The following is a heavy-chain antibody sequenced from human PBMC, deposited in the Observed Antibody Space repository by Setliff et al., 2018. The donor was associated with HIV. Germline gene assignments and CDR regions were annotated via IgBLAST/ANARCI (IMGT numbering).Heavy chain of an antibody. CDR2: VRNKARTYTT. D-gene: IGHD1-26*01. J-gene: IGHJ6*03. CDR1: GFIFSDHY. Sequence: QSGGSLRLSCAVSGFIFSDHYMDWVRQAPGKGLEWVGRVRNKARTYTTEYAASVKGRFTISRDDSNNSLYLQMNSLETEDTAVYYCARAGIVGANHYYTDVWGKGTTVTVSS. CDR3: ARAGIVGANHYYTDV. V-gene: IGHV3-72*01.